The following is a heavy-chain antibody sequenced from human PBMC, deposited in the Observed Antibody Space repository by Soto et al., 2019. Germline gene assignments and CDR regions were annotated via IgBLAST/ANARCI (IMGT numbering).Heavy chain of an antibody. D-gene: IGHD5-18*01. Sequence: GESLKISCKGSGYSFSSFWITWVRQMPGKGLEWMGRIDPSDSYANYSPSFQGHVTFSADKSINTAYLQWSNLKASDTAMYYCGRVRVDKAEGWFDPWGQGTLVTVS. V-gene: IGHV5-10-1*01. CDR1: GYSFSSFW. CDR3: GRVRVDKAEGWFDP. CDR2: IDPSDSYA. J-gene: IGHJ5*02.